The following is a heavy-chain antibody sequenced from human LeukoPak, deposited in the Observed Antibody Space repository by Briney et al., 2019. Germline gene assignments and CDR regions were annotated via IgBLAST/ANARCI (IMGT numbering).Heavy chain of an antibody. CDR2: IFTSGST. Sequence: SETLSLTCTVSGDSISGYYWSWIRQPAGKGLEWIGRIFTSGSTNYNPSLKSRVTISVDTSKNQFSLKLSSVTAADTAVYYCAREYDSSGYYWAAFDIWGQGTMVTVSS. J-gene: IGHJ3*02. CDR3: AREYDSSGYYWAAFDI. D-gene: IGHD3-22*01. CDR1: GDSISGYY. V-gene: IGHV4-4*07.